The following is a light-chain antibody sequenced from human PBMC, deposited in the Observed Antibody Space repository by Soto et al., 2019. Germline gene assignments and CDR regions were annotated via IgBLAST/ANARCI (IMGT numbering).Light chain of an antibody. J-gene: IGLJ1*01. Sequence: QSVLTQPASVSGSPGQSITISCTGTSSDVGGYNLVSWYQQYPDKAPKLMIFDVNTRPSGVSNRFSGSKSGNTASLTISGLQAEDEADDYCSSYKSSSTLPYVFGTGTQLTVL. CDR1: SSDVGGYNL. V-gene: IGLV2-14*01. CDR2: DVN. CDR3: SSYKSSSTLPYV.